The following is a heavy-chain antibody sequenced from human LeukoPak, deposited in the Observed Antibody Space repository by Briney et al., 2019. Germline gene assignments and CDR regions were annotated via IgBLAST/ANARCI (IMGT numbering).Heavy chain of an antibody. CDR3: ARVQYSYGYSNAFDM. CDR1: GFTVSSNY. J-gene: IGHJ3*02. CDR2: MYSGGST. Sequence: PGGSLRLSCAASGFTVSSNYMSWVRQAPGKGLEWVSVMYSGGSTYYADSVKGRFTISRDNSKNTLYLQMNSLRAEDTAVYYCARVQYSYGYSNAFDMWGQGTMVTVSS. D-gene: IGHD5-18*01. V-gene: IGHV3-66*01.